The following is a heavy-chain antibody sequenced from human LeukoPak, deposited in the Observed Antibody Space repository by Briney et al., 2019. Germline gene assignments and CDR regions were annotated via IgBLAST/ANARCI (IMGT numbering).Heavy chain of an antibody. CDR2: IKEDGGEK. D-gene: IGHD4-17*01. J-gene: IGHJ5*02. V-gene: IGHV3-7*01. CDR3: AKIRGASSWFDT. CDR1: GFTFSTYW. Sequence: PGGSLRLSCAASGFTFSTYWLGWVRQAPGKGLEWVANIKEDGGEKYYVDSVKGRFTISRDNAKNSLYLQMHSLRAEDTAMYYCAKIRGASSWFDTWGQGTLVTVSS.